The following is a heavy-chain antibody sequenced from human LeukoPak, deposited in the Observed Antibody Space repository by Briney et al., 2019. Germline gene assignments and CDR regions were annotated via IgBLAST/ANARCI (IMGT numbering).Heavy chain of an antibody. CDR1: GFTFSSYE. CDR2: ISSSGSTI. V-gene: IGHV3-48*03. J-gene: IGHJ4*02. CDR3: ALGGTYYDSSGSFDY. Sequence: PGGSLRLSCAASGFTFSSYEMNWVRQAPGKGLEVVSYISSSGSTIYYADSVKGRFTISRDNAKNSLYLQMNSLRAEDTAVYYCALGGTYYDSSGSFDYWGQGPLVTVSS. D-gene: IGHD3-22*01.